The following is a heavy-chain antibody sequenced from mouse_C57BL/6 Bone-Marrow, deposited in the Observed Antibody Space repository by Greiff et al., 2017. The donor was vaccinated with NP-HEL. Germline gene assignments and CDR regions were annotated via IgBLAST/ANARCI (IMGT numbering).Heavy chain of an antibody. J-gene: IGHJ4*01. CDR2: VYPYNGGT. D-gene: IGHD1-1*01. CDR3: ARCGYGSFYALDY. V-gene: IGHV1-36*01. Sequence: VQLQQSGPVLVKPGPSVKISCKASGFTFTDYYMHWVKQSHGKSLEWIGLVYPYNGGTSYNQKFKGKATLTVDTSSSTAYMELSSLTSADSAVYYGARCGYGSFYALDYWGQGTSVTVSS. CDR1: GFTFTDYY.